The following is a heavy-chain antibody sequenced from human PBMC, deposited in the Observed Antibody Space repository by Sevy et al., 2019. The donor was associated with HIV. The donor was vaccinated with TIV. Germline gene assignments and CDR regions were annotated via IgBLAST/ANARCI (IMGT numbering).Heavy chain of an antibody. J-gene: IGHJ3*02. CDR3: ARRYYYDSSGYQHAFDI. V-gene: IGHV3-20*04. Sequence: GESLKISCAASGFTFDDYGMSWVRQAPGKGLEWVSGINWNGGSTGYAGSVKGRFTISRDNAKNSLYLQMNSLRAEDTALYYCARRYYYDSSGYQHAFDIWGQGTMVTVSS. CDR2: INWNGGST. D-gene: IGHD3-22*01. CDR1: GFTFDDYG.